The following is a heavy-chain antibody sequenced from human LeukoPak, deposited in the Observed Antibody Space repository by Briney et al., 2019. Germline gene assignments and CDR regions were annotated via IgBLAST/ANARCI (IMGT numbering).Heavy chain of an antibody. J-gene: IGHJ4*02. D-gene: IGHD3-22*01. Sequence: PGGSLRLSCAVSGFTFSNAWMSWVRQAPGKGLEWVGRIKSKTDGGTTDYAAPVKGRFTISRDDSKNTLYLQMNSLKTEDTAVYYCTTRFAMILDFLDYWGQGTLVTVSS. CDR3: TTRFAMILDFLDY. V-gene: IGHV3-15*01. CDR2: IKSKTDGGTT. CDR1: GFTFSNAW.